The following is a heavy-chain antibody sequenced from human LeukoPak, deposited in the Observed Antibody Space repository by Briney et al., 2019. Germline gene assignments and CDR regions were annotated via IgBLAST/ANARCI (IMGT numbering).Heavy chain of an antibody. CDR1: GFTFSSYS. CDR3: ARTATGVTTTV. D-gene: IGHD4-17*01. CDR2: ISSSSSYI. Sequence: GGSLRLSCAASGFTFSSYSMNWVRQAPGKGLEWVSSISSSSSYIYYAASAKGRSTISRANAKNSLSLQMNSRRPEAPAVYYCARTATGVTTTVWGQGTLVTVSS. J-gene: IGHJ4*02. V-gene: IGHV3-21*01.